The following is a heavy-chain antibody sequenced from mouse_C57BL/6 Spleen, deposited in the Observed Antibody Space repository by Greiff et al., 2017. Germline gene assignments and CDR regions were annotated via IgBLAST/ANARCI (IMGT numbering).Heavy chain of an antibody. CDR2: IYPGDGDT. J-gene: IGHJ4*01. D-gene: IGHD1-1*01. V-gene: IGHV1-82*01. Sequence: VQLQQSGPELVQPGAPVTISCKASGYAFRSSWMNWVTQRPGKGLEWIGRIYPGDGDTNYNGKFKGKATLTADKSSRTAYMQLSSLTAEDSAFYFCARITTVVVVYYAMDYWCQGTPVTVSS. CDR1: GYAFRSSW. CDR3: ARITTVVVVYYAMDY.